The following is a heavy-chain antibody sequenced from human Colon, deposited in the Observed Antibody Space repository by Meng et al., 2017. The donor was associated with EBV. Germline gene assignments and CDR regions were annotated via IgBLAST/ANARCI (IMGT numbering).Heavy chain of an antibody. CDR2: IHSSGST. CDR1: GGSISSGGYY. J-gene: IGHJ5*02. CDR3: ARASYGSGSPLGESWFDP. D-gene: IGHD3-10*01. Sequence: HVQLQESGPGLVKPSQALSLTCTVSGGSISSGGYYWSGIRQHPGKGLEWIGYIHSSGSTYYHPSLRSRLTISVDTSKNQFSLKLSSVTAADTAVYYCARASYGSGSPLGESWFDPWGQGTLVTVSS. V-gene: IGHV4-31*03.